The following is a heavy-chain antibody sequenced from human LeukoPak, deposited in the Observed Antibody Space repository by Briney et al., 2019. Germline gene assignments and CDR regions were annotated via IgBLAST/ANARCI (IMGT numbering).Heavy chain of an antibody. V-gene: IGHV4-59*01. CDR1: GGSISSYY. CDR3: ARGYSSIRGWFDP. D-gene: IGHD6-13*01. CDR2: IYYSGST. J-gene: IGHJ5*02. Sequence: SETLSLTCTVSGGSISSYYRSWIRQPPGKGLEWIGYIYYSGSTNYNPSLNSRVTISLDTSKNQFSLKLSSVTAADTAVFYCARGYSSIRGWFDPWGQGTPVTVSS.